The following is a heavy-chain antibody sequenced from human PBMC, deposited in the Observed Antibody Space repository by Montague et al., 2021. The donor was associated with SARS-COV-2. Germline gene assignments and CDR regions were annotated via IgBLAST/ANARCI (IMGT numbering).Heavy chain of an antibody. CDR2: INRRGTS. J-gene: IGHJ4*02. CDR1: GGSFSDNY. D-gene: IGHD3-22*01. CDR3: ARGRQHFNMIVVVMTGGEYYFDY. V-gene: IGHV4-34*01. Sequence: SETRSLTCAVYGGSFSDNYWSWIRKPPGKGLEWIGEINRRGTSNYNPSLKSRVSISVDTSKNQFSLYLGSVTAADTAVYYCARGRQHFNMIVVVMTGGEYYFDYWGQGTLVTVSS.